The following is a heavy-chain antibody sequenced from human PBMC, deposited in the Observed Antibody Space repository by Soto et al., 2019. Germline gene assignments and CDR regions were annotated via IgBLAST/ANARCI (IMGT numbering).Heavy chain of an antibody. Sequence: KQSQTLSLTCAISGDSVSSNSAAWNWIRQSPSRGLEWLGRTYYRSKWYNDYAVSVKSRITINPETSKNQFSLQLNSVTPEDTAVYYCARDVWQQLVFTSGGPNWFDPWGQGTLVTVSS. J-gene: IGHJ5*02. CDR3: ARDVWQQLVFTSGGPNWFDP. CDR2: TYYRSKWYN. CDR1: GDSVSSNSAA. V-gene: IGHV6-1*01. D-gene: IGHD6-13*01.